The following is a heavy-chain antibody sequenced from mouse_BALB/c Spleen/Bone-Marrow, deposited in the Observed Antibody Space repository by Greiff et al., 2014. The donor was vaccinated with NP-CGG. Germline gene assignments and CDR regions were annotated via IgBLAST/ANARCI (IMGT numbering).Heavy chain of an antibody. CDR1: GYTFTSYW. Sequence: QVQLQQPGAELARPGASVKLSCKASGYTFTSYWMQWVKQRPGQGLEWIGAIYPGDGDTRYTQKFKGKATLTADKSSSTAYMQLSSLASEDSAVYYGARGDRCDRRSWFAYWGQGTLVTVSA. CDR3: ARGDRCDRRSWFAY. J-gene: IGHJ3*01. V-gene: IGHV1-87*01. D-gene: IGHD2-14*01. CDR2: IYPGDGDT.